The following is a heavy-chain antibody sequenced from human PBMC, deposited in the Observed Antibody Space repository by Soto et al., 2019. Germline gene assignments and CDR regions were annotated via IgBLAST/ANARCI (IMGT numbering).Heavy chain of an antibody. CDR3: ARAIETAMDPCDY. CDR2: ISGSGGST. Sequence: GGSLRLSCAASGFTFSTYAMSWVRQAPGKGLEWVSGISGSGGSTYYADSVKGRFTISRDNSKNTFSLQMNSLRGDDTAVYFCARAIETAMDPCDYWGQGTLVTVSS. D-gene: IGHD5-18*01. V-gene: IGHV3-23*01. J-gene: IGHJ4*02. CDR1: GFTFSTYA.